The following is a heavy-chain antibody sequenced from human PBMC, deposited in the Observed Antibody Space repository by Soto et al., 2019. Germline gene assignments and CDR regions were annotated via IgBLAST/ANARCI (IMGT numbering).Heavy chain of an antibody. CDR1: GDSIISYF. J-gene: IGHJ3*02. CDR2: LHYSGST. Sequence: SETLSLTCTVSGDSIISYFWSWIRQPPGKGLEWIGYLHYSGSTNYNPSLKSRVTTSVDTSKTKFSLTLSSVTAADTAVDYYERSNRIAPNRNAFDIWGPGTLVTVSS. CDR3: ERSNRIAPNRNAFDI. D-gene: IGHD2-21*01. V-gene: IGHV4-59*01.